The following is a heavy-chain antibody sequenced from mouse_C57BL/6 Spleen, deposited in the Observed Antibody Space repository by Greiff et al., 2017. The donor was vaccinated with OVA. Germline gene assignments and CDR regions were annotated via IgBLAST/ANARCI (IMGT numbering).Heavy chain of an antibody. Sequence: QVQLQQSGAELVKPGASVTMSCKASGYTFTSYWITWVKQRPGQGLEWIGDIYPGSGSTNYNEKFKSKATLTVDTSSSTAYMQLSSLTSEDSAVYYCARSGWLLRPYWYFDVWGTGTTVTVSS. CDR1: GYTFTSYW. CDR3: ARSGWLLRPYWYFDV. V-gene: IGHV1-55*01. CDR2: IYPGSGST. D-gene: IGHD2-3*01. J-gene: IGHJ1*03.